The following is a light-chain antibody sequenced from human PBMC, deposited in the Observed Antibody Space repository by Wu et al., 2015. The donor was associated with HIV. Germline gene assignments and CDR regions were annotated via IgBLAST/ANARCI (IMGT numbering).Light chain of an antibody. CDR1: QSVSSNY. J-gene: IGKJ5*01. Sequence: EIVLTQSPGTLSLSPGEGGTLSCRASQSVSSNYLAWYQHIPGQAPRLLIHGASTRATGIPARFSGSGSGTDFTLTISSLEPEDFAVYYCQQRSNWPPSITFGQGHDWRLN. CDR3: QQRSNWPPSIT. V-gene: IGKV3D-20*02. CDR2: GAS.